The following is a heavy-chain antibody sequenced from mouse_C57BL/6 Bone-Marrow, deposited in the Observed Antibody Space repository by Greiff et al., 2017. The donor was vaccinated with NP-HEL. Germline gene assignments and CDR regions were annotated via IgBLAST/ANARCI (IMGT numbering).Heavy chain of an antibody. V-gene: IGHV1-47*01. CDR2: FHPYNDDT. Sequence: LEESGAELVKPGASVKMSCKASGYTFTTYPIEWMKQNHGKSLEWIGNFHPYNDDTKYNEKFKGKATLTVEKSSSTVYLELSRLTSDDSAVYYCALYYYGSSYPFAYWGQGTLVTVSA. CDR3: ALYYYGSSYPFAY. D-gene: IGHD1-1*01. J-gene: IGHJ3*01. CDR1: GYTFTTYP.